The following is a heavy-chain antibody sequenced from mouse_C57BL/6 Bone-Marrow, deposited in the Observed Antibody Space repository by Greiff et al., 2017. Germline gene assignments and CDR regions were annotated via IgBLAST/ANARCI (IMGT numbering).Heavy chain of an antibody. V-gene: IGHV1-81*01. CDR2: IYPRSGNT. Sequence: VQLQQSGAELARPGASVKLSCKASGYTFTSYGISWVKQRTGQGLEWIGEIYPRSGNTCYNEKFKGKATLSADKSSSTAYLAVRSLTSEDSAVYFCASRYALEYWGPGTSVTVSS. CDR3: ASRYALEY. CDR1: GYTFTSYG. J-gene: IGHJ4*01.